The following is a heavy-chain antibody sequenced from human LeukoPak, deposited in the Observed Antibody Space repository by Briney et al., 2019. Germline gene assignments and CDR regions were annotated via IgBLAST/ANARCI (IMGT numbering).Heavy chain of an antibody. CDR2: VYYSGRT. Sequence: SETLSFTCTVSGGSISSYSWSWIRQPPGKGLEWIGDVYYSGRTDDNPSLGSRVTISIDTSKNQFSLKLRSVTAADTAVYYCARDLNYFDYWGQGTLVTVSS. V-gene: IGHV4-59*01. CDR1: GGSISSYS. J-gene: IGHJ4*02. CDR3: ARDLNYFDY.